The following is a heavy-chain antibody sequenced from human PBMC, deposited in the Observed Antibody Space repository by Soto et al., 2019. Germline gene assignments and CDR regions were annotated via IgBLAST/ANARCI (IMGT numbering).Heavy chain of an antibody. CDR3: ARGGGTILAPLP. D-gene: IGHD3-10*01. CDR2: INPNSGAT. J-gene: IGHJ5*02. V-gene: IGHV1-2*02. CDR1: GYTFTGYF. Sequence: ASVKVSCKASGYTFTGYFIHWVRQAPGQGLEWMGWINPNSGATRYAQKFQGRVTLTRDTSINTAYMEMNILRSDDTAVYYCARGGGTILAPLPWGQGTLVTVSS.